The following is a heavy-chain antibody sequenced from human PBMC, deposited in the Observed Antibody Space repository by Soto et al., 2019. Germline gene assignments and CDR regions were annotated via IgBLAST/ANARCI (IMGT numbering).Heavy chain of an antibody. CDR1: GGSFSGYY. V-gene: IGHV4-34*01. J-gene: IGHJ4*02. D-gene: IGHD3-22*01. Sequence: PSETLSLTCAVYGGSFSGYYWSWIRQPPGKGLEWIGEINHSGSTNYNPSLKSRVTISVDTSKNQFSLKLSSVTAADTAVYYCARGPRTYYYDSSGYLGYWGQGTLVTVS. CDR2: INHSGST. CDR3: ARGPRTYYYDSSGYLGY.